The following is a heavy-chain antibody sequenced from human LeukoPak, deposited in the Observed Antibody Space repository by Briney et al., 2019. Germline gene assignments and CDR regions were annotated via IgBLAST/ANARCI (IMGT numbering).Heavy chain of an antibody. V-gene: IGHV3-23*01. CDR2: ISERGGST. D-gene: IGHD3-10*01. J-gene: IGHJ4*02. Sequence: PGGSLRLSCAASGFSFSNYAMSRVRQAPGKGLEWVSGISERGGSTNYADSVKGRFIISRDTSKNTVYLQVNSLRVEDTAVYFCAKRGIVIRAVIIIGFHKEAYYFDYWGQGILVIVSS. CDR1: GFSFSNYA. CDR3: AKRGIVIRAVIIIGFHKEAYYFDY.